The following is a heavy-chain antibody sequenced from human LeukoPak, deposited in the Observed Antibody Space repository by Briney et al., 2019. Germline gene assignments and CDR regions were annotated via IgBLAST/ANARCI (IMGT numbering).Heavy chain of an antibody. Sequence: SETLSLTCTVSGGSISSYYWSWIRQPPGKGLEWIGYIYTSGSTNYNPSLKSRVTISVDTSMNQFSLKLSSVTAADTAVYYCARLSYSTGIAVAGSKNYYYYYYMDVWGKGTTVTVSS. D-gene: IGHD6-19*01. CDR1: GGSISSYY. CDR2: IYTSGST. J-gene: IGHJ6*03. V-gene: IGHV4-4*09. CDR3: ARLSYSTGIAVAGSKNYYYYYYMDV.